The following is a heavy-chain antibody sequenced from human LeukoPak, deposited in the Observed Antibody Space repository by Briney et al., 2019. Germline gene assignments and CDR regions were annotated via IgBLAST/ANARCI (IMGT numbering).Heavy chain of an antibody. CDR3: ARDSLAARLAY. CDR2: IYYSGST. J-gene: IGHJ4*02. D-gene: IGHD6-6*01. CDR1: GGSFSGYY. Sequence: SETLSLTCAVYGGSFSGYYWSWIRQHPGKGLEWIGYIYYSGSTYYNPSLKSRVTISVDTSKNQFSLKLSSVTAADTAVYYCARDSLAARLAYWGQGTLVTVSS. V-gene: IGHV4-31*11.